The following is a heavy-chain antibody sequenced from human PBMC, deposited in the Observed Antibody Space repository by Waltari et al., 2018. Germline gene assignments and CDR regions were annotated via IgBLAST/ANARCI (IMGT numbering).Heavy chain of an antibody. Sequence: VQLVESGGEVVQPGRSLRLSCEASGFSFSTYGRHWVRQSPGKGLEWVALIWFDGSKKYYADSVKGRFTISRDNSKNTLYLQMSSLRVEDTALYYCARVIRGSSDAFDIWGQGTVVTVSS. D-gene: IGHD6-6*01. CDR3: ARVIRGSSDAFDI. CDR2: IWFDGSKK. J-gene: IGHJ3*02. CDR1: GFSFSTYG. V-gene: IGHV3-33*01.